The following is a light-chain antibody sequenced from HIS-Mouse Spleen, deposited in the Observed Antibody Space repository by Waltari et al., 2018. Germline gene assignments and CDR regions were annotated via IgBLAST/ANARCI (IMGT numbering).Light chain of an antibody. CDR2: EGS. Sequence: QSALIQPASVSGSPGQSISISCTGTSSDVGTYNSVSWYQQHPGKAPKHMIYEGSKRPSGVSNRSSGSKSGNTASLTISGLQAEDEADYYCCSYAGSSTWVFGGGTKLTVL. J-gene: IGLJ3*02. CDR3: CSYAGSSTWV. V-gene: IGLV2-23*01. CDR1: SSDVGTYNS.